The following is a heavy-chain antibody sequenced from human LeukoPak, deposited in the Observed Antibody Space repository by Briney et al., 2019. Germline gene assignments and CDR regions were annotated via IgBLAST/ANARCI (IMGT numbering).Heavy chain of an antibody. Sequence: PGGSLRLSCAASGFTFSSYAMHWVRQAPGKGLEWVAVISYDGSNKYYADSVKGRFTISRDNSKNTLYLQMNSLRAEDTAVYYCARDLTSSGWISLDYWGQGTLVTVSS. D-gene: IGHD6-19*01. CDR1: GFTFSSYA. CDR3: ARDLTSSGWISLDY. V-gene: IGHV3-30*04. J-gene: IGHJ4*02. CDR2: ISYDGSNK.